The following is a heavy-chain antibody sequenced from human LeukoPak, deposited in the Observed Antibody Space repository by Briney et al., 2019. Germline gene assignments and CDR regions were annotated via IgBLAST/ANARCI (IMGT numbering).Heavy chain of an antibody. D-gene: IGHD6-19*01. CDR3: AKAGGYSGCWYETRSARSGAFDI. CDR2: ISWNSGSI. Sequence: PGGSLRPSCAASGFTFADYAMHWVRQAPGKGLEWVSGISWNSGSIGYADPAKGRFPIHRDNPKNSPHLQINSLRPQTTPCYTCAKAGGYSGCWYETRSARSGAFDIWGQRKMVTVSS. J-gene: IGHJ3*02. V-gene: IGHV3-9*01. CDR1: GFTFADYA.